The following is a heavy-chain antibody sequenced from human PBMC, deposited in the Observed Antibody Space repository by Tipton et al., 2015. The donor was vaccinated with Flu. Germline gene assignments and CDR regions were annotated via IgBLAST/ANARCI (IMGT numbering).Heavy chain of an antibody. D-gene: IGHD6-13*01. CDR3: TRGFIALCDY. V-gene: IGHV3-48*03. CDR1: GFSFSSYE. Sequence: SLRLSCAASGFSFSSYEMNWVRRAPGKGLEWISHITSNGFTKYYADSVKGRFTISRDNAKNSLSLQMDSLRAEDTAIYYCTRGFIALCDYWGRGTLVTVSS. CDR2: ITSNGFTK. J-gene: IGHJ4*02.